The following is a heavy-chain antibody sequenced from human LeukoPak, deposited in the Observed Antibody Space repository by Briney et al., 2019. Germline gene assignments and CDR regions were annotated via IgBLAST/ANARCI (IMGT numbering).Heavy chain of an antibody. CDR1: GGSISSYY. Sequence: TSETLSLTCTVSGGSISSYYWSWIRQPPGKGLEWIGYIYTSGSTNYNPSLKSRVTISVGTSKNQFSLKLSSVTAADTAVYYCARHKYYGSFAFWFDPWGQGTLVTVSS. V-gene: IGHV4-4*09. CDR3: ARHKYYGSFAFWFDP. D-gene: IGHD3-3*01. J-gene: IGHJ5*02. CDR2: IYTSGST.